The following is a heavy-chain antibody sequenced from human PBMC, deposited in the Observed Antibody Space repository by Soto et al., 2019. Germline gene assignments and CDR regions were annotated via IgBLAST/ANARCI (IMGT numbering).Heavy chain of an antibody. CDR3: AILLHGYSSVFDY. Sequence: QVQLVQSGAEVKKPGSSVKVSCKASVGTFSSYAISCVRQAHGQGLEWMGGIIPIFGTANYAQKFNGRVTIPADESTSTSYMERSSLRSEDTAVYYCAILLHGYSSVFDYWSQGTLVPVSS. J-gene: IGHJ4*02. CDR1: VGTFSSYA. CDR2: IIPIFGTA. D-gene: IGHD5-18*01. V-gene: IGHV1-69*12.